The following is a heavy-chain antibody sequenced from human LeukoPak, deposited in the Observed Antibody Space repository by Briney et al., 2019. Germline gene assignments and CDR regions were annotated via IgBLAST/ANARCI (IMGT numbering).Heavy chain of an antibody. CDR2: INPSSGGT. J-gene: IGHJ3*02. CDR1: GYTFTDYY. D-gene: IGHD1-26*01. Sequence: ASVKVSCKASGYTFTDYYMHWVRQAPGQGLEWMGWINPSSGGTNHAQKFQDRITMTRDTSINTAYMEVSRLRYDDTAVYYCARNKLGKAFDIWGQGTMVTVSS. V-gene: IGHV1-2*02. CDR3: ARNKLGKAFDI.